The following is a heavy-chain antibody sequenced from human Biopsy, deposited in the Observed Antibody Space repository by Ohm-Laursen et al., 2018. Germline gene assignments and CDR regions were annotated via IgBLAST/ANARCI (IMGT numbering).Heavy chain of an antibody. Sequence: SVKVSCKASGVTFDTYAINWVRQAPGHGLEWMGGIITVSETAGYGERFQGRVTITADVTTTTAYMDLSGLRSEDTAAYYCVAYPSSGFFENNDDFAMDVWGQGTTVIVSS. CDR2: IITVSETA. CDR3: VAYPSSGFFENNDDFAMDV. J-gene: IGHJ6*02. V-gene: IGHV1-69*13. D-gene: IGHD6-19*01. CDR1: GVTFDTYA.